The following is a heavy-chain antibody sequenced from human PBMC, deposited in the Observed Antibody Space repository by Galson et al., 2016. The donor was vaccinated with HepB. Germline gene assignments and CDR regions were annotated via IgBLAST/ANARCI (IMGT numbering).Heavy chain of an antibody. D-gene: IGHD5-24*01. Sequence: SETLSLTCSVSGGSITSGNYYWTWIRQHPEKGLEWIGYIYYTGRTTYNPPLKSRVTMSIDMSKSQFSLKLSFVTAADTAVYYCARETYRATPDGRHFYYYGMDFWGQGTTVTVSS. V-gene: IGHV4-61*01. CDR1: GGSITSGNYY. CDR3: ARETYRATPDGRHFYYYGMDF. J-gene: IGHJ6*02. CDR2: IYYTGRT.